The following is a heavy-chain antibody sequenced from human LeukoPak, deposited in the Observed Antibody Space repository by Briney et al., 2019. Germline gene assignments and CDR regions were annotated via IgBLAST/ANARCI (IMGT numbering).Heavy chain of an antibody. CDR3: AKDTGAVAGTNFDY. V-gene: IGHV3-9*03. J-gene: IGHJ4*02. CDR2: ISWNSGSI. D-gene: IGHD6-19*01. Sequence: TGGSLRLSCAASGFTFDDYAMHWVRQAPGKGLEWVSGISWNSGSIGYADSVKGRFTISRDNAKNSLYLQMNSLRAEDMALYYCAKDTGAVAGTNFDYWGQGTLVTVSS. CDR1: GFTFDDYA.